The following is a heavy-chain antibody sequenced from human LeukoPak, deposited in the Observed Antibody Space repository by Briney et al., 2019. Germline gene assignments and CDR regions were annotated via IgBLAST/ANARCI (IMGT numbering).Heavy chain of an antibody. J-gene: IGHJ4*02. Sequence: SETLSLTCAVYGGSFSGYYWSWIRQPPGKGLEWIGEINHSGSTSYNPSLKSRVTISVDTSKNQFSLKLSSVTAADTAVYYCARHGGGGESYPRVFDYWGRGNLVTVSS. V-gene: IGHV4-34*01. CDR1: GGSFSGYY. D-gene: IGHD1-26*01. CDR2: INHSGST. CDR3: ARHGGGGESYPRVFDY.